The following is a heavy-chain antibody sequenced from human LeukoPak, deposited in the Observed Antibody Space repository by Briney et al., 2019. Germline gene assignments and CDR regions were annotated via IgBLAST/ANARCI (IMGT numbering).Heavy chain of an antibody. CDR3: ARGGTEIYYRYYGMDV. V-gene: IGHV3-21*01. CDR1: RFTFSSYS. D-gene: IGHD3-22*01. Sequence: GGSLRLSCAASRFTFSSYSMNWVRQAPGKGLEWVSSISSSSSYIYYADSVKGRFTISRDNAKNSLYLQMNSLRAEDTAVYYCARGGTEIYYRYYGMDVWGQGTTVTVSS. J-gene: IGHJ6*02. CDR2: ISSSSSYI.